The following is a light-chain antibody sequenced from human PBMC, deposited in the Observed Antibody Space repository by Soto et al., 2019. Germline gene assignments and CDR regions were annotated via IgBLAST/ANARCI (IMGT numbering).Light chain of an antibody. Sequence: QSALTQPASVSGSPGQSITISCTGTGSDVGGYNYVSRYQQHPGKAPKLMIYEVSNRPSGVSNRFSGSKSGNTASLTISGLQAEDEADYYCSSYTSSSTLGVFGGGTKLTVL. V-gene: IGLV2-14*01. J-gene: IGLJ2*01. CDR2: EVS. CDR1: GSDVGGYNY. CDR3: SSYTSSSTLGV.